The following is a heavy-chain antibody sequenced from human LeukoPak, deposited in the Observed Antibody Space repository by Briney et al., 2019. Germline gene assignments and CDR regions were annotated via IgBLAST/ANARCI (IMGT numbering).Heavy chain of an antibody. J-gene: IGHJ6*02. D-gene: IGHD6-19*01. V-gene: IGHV3-30*18. CDR3: AKDTKAVAGNNYYGMDI. CDR1: GFTFSNYG. CDR2: ISSDGSNK. Sequence: GGSLRLSCAASGFTFSNYGMYWVRQAPGKGLEWVAVISSDGSNKYYADSVKGRFTISRDNSKNTLYLQMNSLRTVDTAVYHCAKDTKAVAGNNYYGMDIWGQGTTVTVSS.